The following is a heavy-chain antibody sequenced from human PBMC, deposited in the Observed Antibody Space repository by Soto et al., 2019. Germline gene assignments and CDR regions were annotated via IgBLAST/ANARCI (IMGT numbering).Heavy chain of an antibody. CDR2: IRYDGSNK. CDR1: GFTFSNHD. D-gene: IGHD6-13*01. Sequence: GSLRLSCAASGFTFSNHDMHWVRQAPGKGLEWVAGIRYDGSNKNYADSVKGRFTISRDSSKNTLYLQMNSLRSEDTAIYYCARDRGIAAAYNWFDPWGQGT. CDR3: ARDRGIAAAYNWFDP. J-gene: IGHJ5*02. V-gene: IGHV3-33*01.